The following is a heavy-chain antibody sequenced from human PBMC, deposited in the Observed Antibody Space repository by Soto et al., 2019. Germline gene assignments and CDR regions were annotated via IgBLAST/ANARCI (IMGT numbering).Heavy chain of an antibody. V-gene: IGHV4-39*01. D-gene: IGHD3-22*01. CDR1: GGSISSSSYY. CDR3: ARHVHYYDSSGYFTGFDY. J-gene: IGHJ4*02. CDR2: IYYSGST. Sequence: SETLSLTCTVSGGSISSSSYYWGWIRQPPGKRLEWIGSIYYSGSTYYNPSLKSRVTISVDTSKNQFSLKLSSVTAADTAVYYCARHVHYYDSSGYFTGFDYWGQGTLVTVSS.